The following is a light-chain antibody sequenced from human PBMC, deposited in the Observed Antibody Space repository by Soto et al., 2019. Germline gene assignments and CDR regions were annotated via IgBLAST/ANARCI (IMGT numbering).Light chain of an antibody. V-gene: IGLV2-14*03. CDR1: SGDIGSYNH. Sequence: QSVLTQPASVSGSPGQSITISCSGTSGDIGSYNHVAWYQQFPGKSPKLMIYAVSDRPSGVSDRFSGSKSGITASLTISGLQTEDEADYYCISYTDRQSYLFXTGTKVTVL. J-gene: IGLJ1*01. CDR2: AVS. CDR3: ISYTDRQSYL.